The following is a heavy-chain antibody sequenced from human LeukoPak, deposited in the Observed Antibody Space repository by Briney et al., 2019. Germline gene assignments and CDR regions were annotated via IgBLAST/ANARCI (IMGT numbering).Heavy chain of an antibody. CDR2: IRYDGSNK. D-gene: IGHD1-26*01. J-gene: IGHJ1*01. Sequence: GGSLRLSCAASGFTFSSYGMHWVRQAPGKGLEWVAFIRYDGSNKYYADSVKGRFTTSRDNSKNTLYLQMNSLRAEDTAVYYCAKDRIVGAPGAIQHWGQGTLVTVSS. CDR1: GFTFSSYG. V-gene: IGHV3-30*02. CDR3: AKDRIVGAPGAIQH.